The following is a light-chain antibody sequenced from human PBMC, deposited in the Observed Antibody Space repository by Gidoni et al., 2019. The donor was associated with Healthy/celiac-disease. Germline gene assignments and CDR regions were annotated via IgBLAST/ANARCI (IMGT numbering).Light chain of an antibody. CDR1: QAISNY. V-gene: IGKV1-33*01. Sequence: DIQMTQSPSSLSASVGDRVPITCQASQAISNYLNWYQQKPGKAPKLLIYDASNLEPGVPSRFSGSGSGTDFTFTISSLQPEDIATYYCQQYDNLPCSFGQGTKLEIK. CDR3: QQYDNLPCS. J-gene: IGKJ2*04. CDR2: DAS.